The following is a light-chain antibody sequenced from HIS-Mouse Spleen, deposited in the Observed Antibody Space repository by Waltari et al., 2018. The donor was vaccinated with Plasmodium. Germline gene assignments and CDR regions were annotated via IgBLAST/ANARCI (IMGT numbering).Light chain of an antibody. CDR1: QEISNY. J-gene: IGKJ2*01. V-gene: IGKV1-33*01. CDR2: DAS. Sequence: DIQMTQSPSSLSASVGDRVTITCQASQEISNYLNWYQQKPGKAPKLLIYDASNLETGVPSRFSGSGSGTDFTFTIISLQPEDIATYYCQHYDNLPYTFGQGTKLEIK. CDR3: QHYDNLPYT.